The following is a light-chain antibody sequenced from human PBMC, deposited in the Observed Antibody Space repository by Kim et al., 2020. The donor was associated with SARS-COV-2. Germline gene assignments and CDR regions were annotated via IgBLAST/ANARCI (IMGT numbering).Light chain of an antibody. J-gene: IGLJ2*01. CDR1: SSDVGGYNY. CDR2: DVS. CDR3: SSYTSSSTGVLVV. V-gene: IGLV2-14*01. Sequence: QSALTQPASVSGSPGQSITISCTGTSSDVGGYNYVSWYQQHPGKAPKLMIYDVSKRPSGVSNRFSGSKSGNTASLTISGLQAEDEADYYCSSYTSSSTGVLVVFGGGTQLTVL.